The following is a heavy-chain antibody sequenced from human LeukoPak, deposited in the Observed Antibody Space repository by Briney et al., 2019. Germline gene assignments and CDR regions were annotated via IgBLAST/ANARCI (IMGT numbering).Heavy chain of an antibody. V-gene: IGHV1-18*01. Sequence: GASVKVSCKASGYTFSHYGITWVRQAPGQGLEWVGWISAYNGETNYAQKVQDRVTMTTDTSTSTAYMELRGLRSDDTAVYYCANLAYCGGDCSRGYNWFDPWGQGTLVTVSS. J-gene: IGHJ5*02. CDR3: ANLAYCGGDCSRGYNWFDP. CDR2: ISAYNGET. CDR1: GYTFSHYG. D-gene: IGHD2-21*02.